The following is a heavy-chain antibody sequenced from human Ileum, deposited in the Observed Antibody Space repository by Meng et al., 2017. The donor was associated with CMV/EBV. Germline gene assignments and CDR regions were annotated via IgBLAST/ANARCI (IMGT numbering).Heavy chain of an antibody. CDR2: ISSSSSYI. Sequence: GFTLSSYSMNWVRQAPGKGLEWVSSISSSSSYIYYADSVKGRFTISRDNAKNSLYLQMNSLRAEDTAVYYCARGASIVATSSWYFDLWGRGTLVTVSS. D-gene: IGHD5-12*01. CDR3: ARGASIVATSSWYFDL. V-gene: IGHV3-21*01. J-gene: IGHJ2*01. CDR1: GFTLSSYS.